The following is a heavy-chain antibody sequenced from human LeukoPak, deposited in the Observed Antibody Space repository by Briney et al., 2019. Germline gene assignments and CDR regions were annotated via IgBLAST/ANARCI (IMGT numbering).Heavy chain of an antibody. CDR1: GYTITSYG. Sequence: ASVKVSCKASGYTITSYGISWVRQAPGQGLEWMGWISAYNGNTNYAQKLQGRVTMTTDTSTSTAYMELRSLRSDDTAVYYCARDAIVVVPAAYDFWSGYYNPNAAFDIWGQGTMVTVSS. J-gene: IGHJ3*02. D-gene: IGHD3-3*01. CDR3: ARDAIVVVPAAYDFWSGYYNPNAAFDI. CDR2: ISAYNGNT. V-gene: IGHV1-18*01.